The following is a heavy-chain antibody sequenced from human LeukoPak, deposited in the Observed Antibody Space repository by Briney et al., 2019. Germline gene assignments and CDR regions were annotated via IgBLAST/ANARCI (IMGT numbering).Heavy chain of an antibody. J-gene: IGHJ4*02. Sequence: PGGSLRLSCAASGFTFSSYDMHWVRQAPGKGLEWVAVIWYDGSGKYYADSVKGRFTISRDNSKNSLYLQINSLRADDTAVYYCAKVQYSDYDMNFDSWGQGTLVTVSS. CDR3: AKVQYSDYDMNFDS. CDR1: GFTFSSYD. CDR2: IWYDGSGK. V-gene: IGHV3-33*06. D-gene: IGHD5-12*01.